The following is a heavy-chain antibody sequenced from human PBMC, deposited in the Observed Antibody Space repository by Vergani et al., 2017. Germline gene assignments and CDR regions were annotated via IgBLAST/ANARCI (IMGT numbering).Heavy chain of an antibody. CDR1: GFTFNSYA. Sequence: QVQLVESGGGVVQPGRSLRLSCAASGFTFNSYAMHWVRQAPGKGLEWVAVISYDGSNKFYADSVRGRFTISRDISKNTLYLEMNSLSAEDTALYHCVKDHPVFDEWGRGTLVSVS. J-gene: IGHJ4*02. V-gene: IGHV3-30-3*01. CDR3: VKDHPVFDE. CDR2: ISYDGSNK.